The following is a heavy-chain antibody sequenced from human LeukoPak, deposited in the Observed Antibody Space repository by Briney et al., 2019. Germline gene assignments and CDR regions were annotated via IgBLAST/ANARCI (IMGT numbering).Heavy chain of an antibody. CDR1: GFTFSSYG. CDR3: ATNPHSTIV. J-gene: IGHJ4*02. Sequence: GGSLRLSCAASGFTFSSYGVHWVRQAPGKGLEWVAVISYDGSNKYYADSVKGRFTISRDNSKNTLYLQMNSLRAEDTAVYYCATNPHSTIVWGQGTLVTVSS. V-gene: IGHV3-30*03. D-gene: IGHD3-10*01. CDR2: ISYDGSNK.